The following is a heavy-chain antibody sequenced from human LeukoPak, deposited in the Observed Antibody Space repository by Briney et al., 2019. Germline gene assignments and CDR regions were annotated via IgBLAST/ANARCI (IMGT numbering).Heavy chain of an antibody. CDR1: GFTFSSYW. D-gene: IGHD6-13*01. Sequence: GGSLRLSCAASGFTFSSYWMHWVRQAPGKGLVWVSRINSDGSSTSYADSVKGRFTISRDNAKNTLYLQMNSLRAEDTAVYYCARDGGQIAAAGHGFDYWGQGTLVTVSS. V-gene: IGHV3-74*01. J-gene: IGHJ4*02. CDR2: INSDGSST. CDR3: ARDGGQIAAAGHGFDY.